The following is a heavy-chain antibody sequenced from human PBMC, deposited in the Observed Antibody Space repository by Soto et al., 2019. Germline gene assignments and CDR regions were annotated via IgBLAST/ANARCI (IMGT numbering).Heavy chain of an antibody. CDR1: GDSISRYF. CDR2: ISYSGST. CDR3: ARAHTSGYVFLGY. V-gene: IGHV4-59*01. Sequence: QVQLQESGPGLVKPSETLSLTCTVSGDSISRYFWSWIRQPPGKGLEWIGYISYSGSTSYNPSLTSRVPISVDTSKNQFSLKLSSVTAADTAVYYCARAHTSGYVFLGYWGQGALVTVSS. D-gene: IGHD5-18*01. J-gene: IGHJ4*02.